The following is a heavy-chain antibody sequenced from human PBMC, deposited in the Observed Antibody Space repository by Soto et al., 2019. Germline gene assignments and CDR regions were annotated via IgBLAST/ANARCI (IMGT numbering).Heavy chain of an antibody. Sequence: PGESLKISCQGSGYRFSSYWIAWVRQMPGKGLEWMGIIYLGDSDTRYSPSFEGQVTMSVDKSNSTAYLHWSSLKASDTAMYYCARQGSNGAYYYYGMDVWGQGTTVTVSS. CDR1: GYRFSSYW. V-gene: IGHV5-51*01. D-gene: IGHD2-8*01. CDR2: IYLGDSDT. CDR3: ARQGSNGAYYYYGMDV. J-gene: IGHJ6*02.